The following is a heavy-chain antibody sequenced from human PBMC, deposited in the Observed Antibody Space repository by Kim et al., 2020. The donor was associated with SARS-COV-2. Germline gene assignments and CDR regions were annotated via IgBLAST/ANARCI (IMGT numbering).Heavy chain of an antibody. CDR3: ARSWSGYDGMDV. CDR1: GGSVSSGSYY. J-gene: IGHJ6*02. D-gene: IGHD3-3*01. Sequence: SETLSLTCTVSGGSVSSGSYYWSWIRQPPGKGLEWIGYIYYSGSTNYNPSLKSLVTISVDTSKNQFSLKLSSVTAADTAVYYCARSWSGYDGMDVWGQGTTVTVSS. CDR2: IYYSGST. V-gene: IGHV4-61*01.